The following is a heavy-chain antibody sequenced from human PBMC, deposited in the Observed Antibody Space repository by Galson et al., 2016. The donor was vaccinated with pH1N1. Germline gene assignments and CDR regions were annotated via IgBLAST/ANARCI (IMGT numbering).Heavy chain of an antibody. Sequence: VKVSCKASGYTFTRYYFHWVRQAPGQGLEWMGVIDPSPGTTTYAQKFQGLVTMTSDTSTSTVYMELSSLKPEDTAVYHYLRDLGRLRDFWGQGTLVTVSS. CDR1: GYTFTRYY. V-gene: IGHV1-46*03. J-gene: IGHJ4*02. CDR3: LRDLGRLRDF. D-gene: IGHD1-26*01. CDR2: IDPSPGTT.